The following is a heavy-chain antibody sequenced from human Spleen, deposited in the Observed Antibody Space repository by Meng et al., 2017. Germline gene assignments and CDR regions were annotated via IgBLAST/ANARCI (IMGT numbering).Heavy chain of an antibody. V-gene: IGHV6-1*01. D-gene: IGHD6-19*01. J-gene: IGHJ4*02. CDR3: ARGIVRQWLVRELDY. Sequence: QVQMQQSGPGLVKTSQTRSLTCAISGDSVSSNWVAWTWIRQSPSRGLEWQGRTNDRSNCDNDYAVSVKSRITINPDTSKNQFSLQLNFVTPEDTAVYYCARGIVRQWLVRELDYWVQGPLVTVSS. CDR2: TNDRSNCDN. CDR1: GDSVSSNWVA.